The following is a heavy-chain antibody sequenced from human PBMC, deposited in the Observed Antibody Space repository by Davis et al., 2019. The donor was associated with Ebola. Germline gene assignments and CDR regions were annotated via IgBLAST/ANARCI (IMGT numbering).Heavy chain of an antibody. J-gene: IGHJ6*03. Sequence: GESLKISCAASGFTVSSNYMNWVRQAPGKGLEWVSGIYSGGSTYYADSVKGRFTISRDNSKNTVYLQMNSLRAEDTAVYYCARERHDFWSGYSTDYMDVWGKGTTVTVPS. CDR2: IYSGGST. CDR3: ARERHDFWSGYSTDYMDV. CDR1: GFTVSSNY. V-gene: IGHV3-53*05. D-gene: IGHD3-3*01.